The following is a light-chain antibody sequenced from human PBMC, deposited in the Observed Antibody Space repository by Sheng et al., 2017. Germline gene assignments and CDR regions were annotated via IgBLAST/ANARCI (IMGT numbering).Light chain of an antibody. CDR1: QPISTH. Sequence: DIQMTQSPSSLSASVGDRVALTCRASQPISTHLHWYHQTPGKAPKLLIYAASTLQRGVPSRFSGSGSGTEFTLTISSLQPEDFGTYYCQQSYSDLYTFGQGTRVDVK. V-gene: IGKV1-39*01. CDR2: AAS. J-gene: IGKJ2*01. CDR3: QQSYSDLYT.